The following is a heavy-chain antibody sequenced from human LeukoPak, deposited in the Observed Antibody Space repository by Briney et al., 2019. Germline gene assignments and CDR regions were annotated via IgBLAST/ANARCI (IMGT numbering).Heavy chain of an antibody. CDR3: ARDIIVGATAGPWLNWFDP. CDR1: GGSISSNGYY. Sequence: PSETLSLTCTVSGGSISSNGYYWAWIRQPPAKGLEWIGSIYYSGSTDYNPSLKSRVTISVDTSKNQFSLKLSSVTAADTAVYYCARDIIVGATAGPWLNWFDPWGQGTLVTVSS. J-gene: IGHJ5*02. D-gene: IGHD6-13*01. V-gene: IGHV4-39*07. CDR2: IYYSGST.